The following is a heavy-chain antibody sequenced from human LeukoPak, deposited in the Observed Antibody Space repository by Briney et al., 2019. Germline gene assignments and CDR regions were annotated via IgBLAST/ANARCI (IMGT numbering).Heavy chain of an antibody. CDR1: GGSISSGDYY. D-gene: IGHD6-13*01. CDR2: IYYSGST. Sequence: SQTLSLTCTVSGGSISSGDYYWSWIRQPPRKGLEWIGYIYYSGSTYYNPSLKSRVTISVDTSKNQFSLKLSSVAAADTAVYYCAIGLLTRYSSSSDWFDPWGQGTLVTVSS. CDR3: AIGLLTRYSSSSDWFDP. V-gene: IGHV4-30-4*01. J-gene: IGHJ5*02.